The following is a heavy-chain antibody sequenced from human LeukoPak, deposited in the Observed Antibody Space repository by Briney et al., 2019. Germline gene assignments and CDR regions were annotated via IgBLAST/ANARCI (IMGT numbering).Heavy chain of an antibody. J-gene: IGHJ4*02. CDR1: GGSISSGDYY. CDR2: IDHRGST. Sequence: SETLSLTCTVSGGSISSGDYYWSWIRQPPGKGLEWIGEIDHRGSTNYNPSLKSRVTISVDTSKNQFSLKLTSVTAADTVVYYCARGFSRLNGDGFDYWSQGTLFTVSS. V-gene: IGHV4-39*07. CDR3: ARGFSRLNGDGFDY. D-gene: IGHD4-17*01.